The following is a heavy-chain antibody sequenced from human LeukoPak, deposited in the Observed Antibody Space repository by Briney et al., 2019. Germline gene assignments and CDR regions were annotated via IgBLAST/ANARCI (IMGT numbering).Heavy chain of an antibody. Sequence: VKPSETLSLTCTVSGGSIRSSHWSWIRQRPGKGLEFIGYIYYSGTSNYNPSLKSRVTMSVDTSNNQFSLKLNSVTAADTAVYYCAKAAGYSTIYWFDPWGQGTLVTVSS. CDR2: IYYSGTS. V-gene: IGHV4-59*01. CDR3: AKAAGYSTIYWFDP. CDR1: GGSIRSSH. J-gene: IGHJ5*02. D-gene: IGHD6-13*01.